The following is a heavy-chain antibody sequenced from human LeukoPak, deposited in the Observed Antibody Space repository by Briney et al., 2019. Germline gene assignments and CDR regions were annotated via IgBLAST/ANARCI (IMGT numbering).Heavy chain of an antibody. J-gene: IGHJ4*02. Sequence: ASVKVSCKASGYTFTSYAMHWVRQAPGQGLEWMGIINPGDGSTGYAQKFQGRVTMTRDTSTSTVYMDLSSLRSEDTAFYYCAISHSGDYYYFYSWGQGTLVTVSS. D-gene: IGHD3-22*01. CDR1: GYTFTSYA. CDR2: INPGDGST. V-gene: IGHV1-46*01. CDR3: AISHSGDYYYFYS.